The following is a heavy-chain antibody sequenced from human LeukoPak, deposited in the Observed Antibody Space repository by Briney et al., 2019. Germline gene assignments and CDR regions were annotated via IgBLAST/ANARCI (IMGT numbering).Heavy chain of an antibody. CDR3: AKRDRYSFDY. CDR1: GFTFSSYW. D-gene: IGHD1-1*01. CDR2: IKEDGSGK. J-gene: IGHJ4*02. V-gene: IGHV3-7*05. Sequence: GGSLRLSCAASGFTFSSYWMSWVRQAPGKGLEWVANIKEDGSGKYYVDSLKGRFTISRDNAKNSLYLQMSSLRAEDTAVYYCAKRDRYSFDYWGQGTLVTVSS.